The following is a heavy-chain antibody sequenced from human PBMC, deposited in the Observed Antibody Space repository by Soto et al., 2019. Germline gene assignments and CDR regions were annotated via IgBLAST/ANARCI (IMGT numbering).Heavy chain of an antibody. Sequence: QVQLVESGGGVVQPGRSLRLSCAASGFTFSSYAMHWVRQAPGKGLEWVAVISYDGSNKYYADSVKGRFTISRDNSKNTLYLQMNSLRAEDTAVYYCARDLFTGYSSGRLNYWGQRTLVTVSS. V-gene: IGHV3-30-3*01. CDR3: ARDLFTGYSSGRLNY. CDR1: GFTFSSYA. D-gene: IGHD6-19*01. CDR2: ISYDGSNK. J-gene: IGHJ4*02.